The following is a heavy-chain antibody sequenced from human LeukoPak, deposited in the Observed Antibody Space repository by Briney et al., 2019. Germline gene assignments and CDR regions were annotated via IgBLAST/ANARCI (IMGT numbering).Heavy chain of an antibody. V-gene: IGHV4-59*01. CDR2: IYYSGST. Sequence: SETLSLTCTVSGGSISSYYWSWIRQPPGKGLEWIGYIYYSGSTNYNPSLKSRVTISVDTSKNQFSLKLSSVTAADTAVYWCARGIIRGADTPYYYGMDVWGRGTTVTVSS. CDR3: ARGIIRGADTPYYYGMDV. J-gene: IGHJ6*02. D-gene: IGHD3-10*01. CDR1: GGSISSYY.